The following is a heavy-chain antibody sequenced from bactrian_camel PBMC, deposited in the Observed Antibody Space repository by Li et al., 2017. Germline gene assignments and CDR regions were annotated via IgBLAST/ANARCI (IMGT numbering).Heavy chain of an antibody. CDR2: IDTDGST. V-gene: IGHV3S53*01. Sequence: QVQLVESGGDLVHPGGSLTLSCAASGYIYSSNYMAWFRQAPGKEREGVASIDTDGSTRYADSVKARFTISQDNAKNTVYLQMNSLKPDDTAMYYCKTVRYGFSYCPGNGWGQGTQVTVS. D-gene: IGHD6*01. J-gene: IGHJ4*01. CDR1: GYIYSSNY. CDR3: KTVRYGFSYCPGNG.